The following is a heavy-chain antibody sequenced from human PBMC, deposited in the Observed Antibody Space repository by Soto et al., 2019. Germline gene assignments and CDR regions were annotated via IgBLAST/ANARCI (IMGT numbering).Heavy chain of an antibody. CDR1: GYTFANYG. Sequence: SVKVSCTASGYTFANYGITWVRQARGQRLEWIGWIVVGSGNTNYAQKFQERVTITRDMSTSTAYMELSSLRSEDTAVYYCAADRMYYYDSSGYYWLDPWGQGTLVTVSS. CDR2: IVVGSGNT. V-gene: IGHV1-58*02. D-gene: IGHD3-22*01. J-gene: IGHJ5*02. CDR3: AADRMYYYDSSGYYWLDP.